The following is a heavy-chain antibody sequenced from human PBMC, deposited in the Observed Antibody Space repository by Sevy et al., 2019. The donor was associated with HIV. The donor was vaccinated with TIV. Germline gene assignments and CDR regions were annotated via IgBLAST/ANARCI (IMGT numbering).Heavy chain of an antibody. CDR3: ATPLPSGWYEGTGGYFDL. Sequence: SETLSLTCTISGGSISSSSYYWGWIRQPPGKGLEWMGSLYSTGATSYNPSLESRVTVSADTSRNRFYLKLDSVRAADTAVYYCATPLPSGWYEGTGGYFDLWGRGTLVTVSS. CDR1: GGSISSSSYY. CDR2: LYSTGAT. V-gene: IGHV4-39*01. J-gene: IGHJ2*01. D-gene: IGHD6-19*01.